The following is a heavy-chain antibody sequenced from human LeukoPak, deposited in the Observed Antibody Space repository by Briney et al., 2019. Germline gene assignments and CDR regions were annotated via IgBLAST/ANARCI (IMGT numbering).Heavy chain of an antibody. D-gene: IGHD6-19*01. V-gene: IGHV4-59*01. CDR2: FYYSGST. J-gene: IGHJ4*02. Sequence: PSETLSLTCTVSGGSISSYYWSWIRQPPGKGLEWIGYFYYSGSTNYNPSVKSRVTISVDTSKSQFSLKLSSVPAADTAVYYCAGQMYSSGWYPFDYWGQGTLVIVSS. CDR1: GGSISSYY. CDR3: AGQMYSSGWYPFDY.